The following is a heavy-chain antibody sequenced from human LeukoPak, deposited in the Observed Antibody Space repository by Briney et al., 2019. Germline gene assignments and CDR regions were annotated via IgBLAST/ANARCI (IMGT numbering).Heavy chain of an antibody. Sequence: GASVKVSCKASGSTFTSYHFHWVRQAPGQGLEWMGIINPRGGSTDYAPKFQGRITMTRDTSRSTVYMELTRLRSDDTAVYYCARDGTRSSWYSYYYMDVWGKGTTVSVSS. CDR2: INPRGGST. CDR3: ARDGTRSSWYSYYYMDV. V-gene: IGHV1-46*01. CDR1: GSTFTSYH. J-gene: IGHJ6*03. D-gene: IGHD6-13*01.